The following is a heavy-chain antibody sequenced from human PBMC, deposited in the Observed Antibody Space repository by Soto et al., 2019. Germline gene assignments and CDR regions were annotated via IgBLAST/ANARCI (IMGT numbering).Heavy chain of an antibody. V-gene: IGHV3-23*01. CDR3: AKDLWDYDILTGYPDDAFDI. J-gene: IGHJ3*02. CDR2: ISGSGGST. CDR1: GFTFSSYA. D-gene: IGHD3-9*01. Sequence: GGSLRLSCAASGFTFSSYAMSWVRQAPGKGLEWVSAISGSGGSTYYADSVKGRFTISRDNSKNTLYLQMNSLRAEDTAVYYCAKDLWDYDILTGYPDDAFDIWGQGTMVTVSS.